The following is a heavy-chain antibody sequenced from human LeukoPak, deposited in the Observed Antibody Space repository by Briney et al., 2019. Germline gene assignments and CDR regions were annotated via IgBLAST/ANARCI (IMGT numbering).Heavy chain of an antibody. Sequence: SETLSLTCAVYGGSFSGYYWSWIRQPPGKGLEWIGEINHSGSTNYNPSLKSRVTISVDTSKNQFSLKLSSVTAADTAVYYCARSTILMVRGVIARRMGNWFDPWGQGTLVTVSS. J-gene: IGHJ5*02. V-gene: IGHV4-34*01. CDR3: ARSTILMVRGVIARRMGNWFDP. CDR2: INHSGST. CDR1: GGSFSGYY. D-gene: IGHD3-10*01.